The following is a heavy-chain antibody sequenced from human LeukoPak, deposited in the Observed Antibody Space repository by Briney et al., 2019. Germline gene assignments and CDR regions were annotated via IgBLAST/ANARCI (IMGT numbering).Heavy chain of an antibody. V-gene: IGHV3-30*02. CDR2: IRYDGSNK. CDR3: AVGVLSGGHEWAFYI. CDR1: GFTFSSYG. J-gene: IGHJ3*02. Sequence: GGSLRLSCAASGFTFSSYGMHWVRQAPGKGLEWVAFIRYDGSNKYYADSVKGRFTISRDNSKNTLYLQMDSLRAEDTAVYYCAVGVLSGGHEWAFYIWGQGTMVTVSS. D-gene: IGHD5-12*01.